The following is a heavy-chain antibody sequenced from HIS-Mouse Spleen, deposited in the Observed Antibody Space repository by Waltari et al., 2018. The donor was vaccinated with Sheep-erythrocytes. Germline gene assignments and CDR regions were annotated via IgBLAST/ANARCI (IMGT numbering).Heavy chain of an antibody. CDR3: TSSGEMATNYYYYGMDV. Sequence: EVQLVESGGGLVKPGGSLRLPCAASGFTFSNACMSWFRQAPGKGLEWVGRSKSKTDGGTTDYAAPVKGRFTISRDDSKNTLYLQMNSLKTEDTAVYYCTSSGEMATNYYYYGMDVWGQGTTVTVSS. D-gene: IGHD5-12*01. CDR1: GFTFSNAC. CDR2: SKSKTDGGTT. V-gene: IGHV3-15*01. J-gene: IGHJ6*02.